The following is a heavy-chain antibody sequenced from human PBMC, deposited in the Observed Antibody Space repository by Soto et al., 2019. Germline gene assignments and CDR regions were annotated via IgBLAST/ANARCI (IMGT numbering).Heavy chain of an antibody. J-gene: IGHJ4*02. Sequence: GGSLRLSCAASGFTVSSNYMSWVRQAPGKGLEWVSVIYSGGSTYYADSVKGRFTISRDNSKNTLYLQMNSLRAEDTAVYYCARDSIAVADNYYFDYWGQGTLVTVSS. CDR2: IYSGGST. CDR1: GFTVSSNY. V-gene: IGHV3-66*01. CDR3: ARDSIAVADNYYFDY. D-gene: IGHD6-19*01.